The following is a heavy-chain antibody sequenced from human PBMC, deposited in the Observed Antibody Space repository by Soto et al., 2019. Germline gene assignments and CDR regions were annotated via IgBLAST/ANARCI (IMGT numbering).Heavy chain of an antibody. V-gene: IGHV3-66*01. J-gene: IGHJ1*01. CDR2: IYSGGST. CDR3: ARDFVHGDHPEYFQH. D-gene: IGHD4-17*01. CDR1: GFTFSSNY. Sequence: PAGSLRLSCAASGFTFSSNYMSWVLQATGKGLEWVSVIYSGGSTYYADSVKGRFTISRDNSKNTLYLQMNSLRADDTAVYYCARDFVHGDHPEYFQHWGQGTLVTVSS.